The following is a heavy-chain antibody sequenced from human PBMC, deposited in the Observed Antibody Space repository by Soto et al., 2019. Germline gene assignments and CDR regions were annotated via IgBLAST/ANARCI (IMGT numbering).Heavy chain of an antibody. J-gene: IGHJ6*02. CDR2: INPNSGGT. CDR1: GYTFTGYY. CDR3: ARELNRWEPYYCYGLDV. V-gene: IGHV1-2*02. Sequence: QVQLVQSGAEVKKPGASVKVSCKASGYTFTGYYMHWVRQAPGQGLEWMGWINPNSGGTNYTQKFQGRVTMARDTSISTAYMELSRLRSDDTAVYYCARELNRWEPYYCYGLDVWGQGTTVTVSS. D-gene: IGHD1-26*01.